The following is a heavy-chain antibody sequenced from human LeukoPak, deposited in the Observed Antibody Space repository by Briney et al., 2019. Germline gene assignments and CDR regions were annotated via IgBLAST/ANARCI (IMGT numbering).Heavy chain of an antibody. CDR3: ARATTVTTYYFDY. CDR1: GGTFSSYA. Sequence: ASVKVSCKASGGTFSSYAISWVRQAPGQGLEWMGGIIPIFGTANYAQKFQGRVTITADKYTSTAYMELSSLRSEDTAVYYCARATTVTTYYFDYWGQGTLVTVSS. CDR2: IIPIFGTA. J-gene: IGHJ4*02. V-gene: IGHV1-69*06. D-gene: IGHD4-17*01.